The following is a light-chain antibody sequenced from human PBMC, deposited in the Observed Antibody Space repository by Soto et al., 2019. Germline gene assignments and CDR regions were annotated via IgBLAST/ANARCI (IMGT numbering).Light chain of an antibody. CDR1: SSDIGSYPY. Sequence: QSALTQPASVSGSPGQSITISCTGTSSDIGSYPYVSWYQQVPGSAPKLMIYEVSTRPSGVSSRFSGSKSGDTASLTISGLQTEDEAHYYCTSYTTIRTWVFGGGTKLTVL. V-gene: IGLV2-14*01. J-gene: IGLJ3*02. CDR2: EVS. CDR3: TSYTTIRTWV.